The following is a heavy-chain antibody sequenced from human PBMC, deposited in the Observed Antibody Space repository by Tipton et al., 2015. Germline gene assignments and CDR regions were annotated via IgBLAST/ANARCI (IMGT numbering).Heavy chain of an antibody. J-gene: IGHJ4*02. Sequence: LRLSCTFSGGSVSSGTYYWGWIRQPPGKGLEWIGSISHSGNTYYNPSLKSRVTMSRDTSKNQFSLKLTSVTAADTAVYYCASPSLPHDRGDYYFQSWGQGSLVTVSS. V-gene: IGHV4-39*01. CDR1: GGSVSSGTYY. CDR2: ISHSGNT. D-gene: IGHD2-21*02. CDR3: ASPSLPHDRGDYYFQS.